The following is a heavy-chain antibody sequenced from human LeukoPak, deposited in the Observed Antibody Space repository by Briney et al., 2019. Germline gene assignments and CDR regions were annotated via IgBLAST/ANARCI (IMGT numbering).Heavy chain of an antibody. CDR3: AKEEVWFGELPDY. J-gene: IGHJ4*02. Sequence: GGSLRLSCAASGFTFGSNAMSWVRQAPGKGLAWVSTISANGAKSYYADSVKGRFTISRDNSKNTPFLQMSGLRAEDTARYYCAKEEVWFGELPDYWGQGTLVTVSS. CDR2: ISANGAKS. CDR1: GFTFGSNA. D-gene: IGHD3-10*01. V-gene: IGHV3-23*01.